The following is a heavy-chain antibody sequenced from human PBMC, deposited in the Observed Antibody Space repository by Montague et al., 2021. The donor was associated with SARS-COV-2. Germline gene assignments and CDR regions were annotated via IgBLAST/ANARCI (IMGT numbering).Heavy chain of an antibody. D-gene: IGHD3/OR15-3a*01. CDR3: AVELGLLRAY. J-gene: IGHJ4*02. CDR2: T. Sequence: TYYADSVKGRFTISRHNSKNTLYLQMNSLRAEDKAVYYFAVELGLLRAYWGQGTLVTVSS. V-gene: IGHV3-53*04.